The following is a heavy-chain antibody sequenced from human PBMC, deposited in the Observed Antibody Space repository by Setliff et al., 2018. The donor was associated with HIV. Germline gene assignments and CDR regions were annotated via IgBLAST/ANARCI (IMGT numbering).Heavy chain of an antibody. D-gene: IGHD1-26*01. CDR2: ISWNSGSI. V-gene: IGHV3-9*01. CDR3: ARESGSYLSFFDY. J-gene: IGHJ4*02. CDR1: GFTFDDYA. Sequence: SLRLSCAASGFTFDDYAMHWVRQAPGKGLEWVSGISWNSGSIDSADSVKGRFTISRDNAKNTLYLEMNSLRAEDTAVYYCARESGSYLSFFDYWGQGTLVTVSS.